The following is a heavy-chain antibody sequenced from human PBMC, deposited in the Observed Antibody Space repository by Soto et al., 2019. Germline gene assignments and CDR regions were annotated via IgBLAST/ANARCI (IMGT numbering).Heavy chain of an antibody. Sequence: SVKVSCKASGGTFSSYAISWVRQAPGQGLEWMGGIIPIFGTANYAQKFQGRVTITADKSTSTAYKEQSSLRSEDTAENYCASPVSGYYYGMDVWGQGTTVTVSS. CDR2: IIPIFGTA. V-gene: IGHV1-69*06. J-gene: IGHJ6*02. CDR1: GGTFSSYA. CDR3: ASPVSGYYYGMDV. D-gene: IGHD1-26*01.